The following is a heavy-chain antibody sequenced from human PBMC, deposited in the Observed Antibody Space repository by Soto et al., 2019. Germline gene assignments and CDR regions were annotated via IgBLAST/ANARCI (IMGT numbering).Heavy chain of an antibody. V-gene: IGHV1-24*01. CDR2: FDPEDGET. Sequence: ASVKVSCKVSGYTLTELSMHWVRQAPGKGLEWMGGFDPEDGETIYAQKFQGRVTITADKSTSTAYMELSSLRSEDTAVYYCAREYYDILTGYSDAFDIWGQGTMVTVSS. J-gene: IGHJ3*02. CDR1: GYTLTELS. CDR3: AREYYDILTGYSDAFDI. D-gene: IGHD3-9*01.